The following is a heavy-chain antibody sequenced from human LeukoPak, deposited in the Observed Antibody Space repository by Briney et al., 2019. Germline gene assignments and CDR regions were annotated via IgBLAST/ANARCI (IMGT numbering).Heavy chain of an antibody. J-gene: IGHJ4*02. CDR3: AKDSHSGYFDY. Sequence: GGSLRLSCAASGFSLTAYGMSWVRQSPGKGLEWVSGIGGLDHSTYYADSLKGQFTISKDTSTNTLYLQVNSLTAEDTAVYYCAKDSHSGYFDYWGQGTLVTVSS. CDR2: IGGLDHST. D-gene: IGHD1-26*01. V-gene: IGHV3-23*01. CDR1: GFSLTAYG.